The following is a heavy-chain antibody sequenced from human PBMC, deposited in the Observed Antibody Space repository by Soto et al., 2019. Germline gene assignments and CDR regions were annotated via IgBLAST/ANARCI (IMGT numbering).Heavy chain of an antibody. V-gene: IGHV4-31*03. D-gene: IGHD4-17*01. CDR2: IYYSGST. CDR3: ARVREAPTVNHPFDP. Sequence: PSETLSLTCTVSGGSISSGGYYWSWIRQHPGKGLEWIGYIYYSGSTYYNPSLKSRVTISVDTSKNQFSLKLSSVTAADTAVYYCARVREAPTVNHPFDPWGQRTLVTVSS. CDR1: GGSISSGGYY. J-gene: IGHJ5*02.